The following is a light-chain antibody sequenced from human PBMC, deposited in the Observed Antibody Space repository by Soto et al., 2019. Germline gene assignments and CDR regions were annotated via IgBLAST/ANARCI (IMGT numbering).Light chain of an antibody. CDR3: CSYAGSYTWV. CDR1: SSDVGGYNY. J-gene: IGLJ3*02. CDR2: DVS. Sequence: QSALTQPRSVSGSPGQSVTISCTGTSSDVGGYNYVSWYQQHPGKAPKLMIYDVSKRPSGVPDRFSGSKSGNTASQTISGLQAEDEAGYYCCSYAGSYTWVFGGGTKLTVL. V-gene: IGLV2-11*01.